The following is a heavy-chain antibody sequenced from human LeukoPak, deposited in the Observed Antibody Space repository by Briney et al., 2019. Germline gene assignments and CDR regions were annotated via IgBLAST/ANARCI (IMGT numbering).Heavy chain of an antibody. J-gene: IGHJ4*02. Sequence: SETLSLTCTVSGGSISNNSYYWGWIRQPPEKGLEWIGSIYYSGSIYYNPSLESRVTISVDTSKTQFSLRLYSVTAADTAVYYCAREGIAARPDYFDYWGQGTLVTVSS. CDR2: IYYSGSI. CDR1: GGSISNNSYY. V-gene: IGHV4-39*07. D-gene: IGHD6-6*01. CDR3: AREGIAARPDYFDY.